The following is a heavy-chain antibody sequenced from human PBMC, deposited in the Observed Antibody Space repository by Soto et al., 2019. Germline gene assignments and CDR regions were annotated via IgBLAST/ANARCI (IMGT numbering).Heavy chain of an antibody. CDR2: ISAYNGNT. Sequence: QVQLVQSGAEVKKPGASVKVSRKASGYTFTSYGISWVRQAPGQGLEWMGWISAYNGNTNYAQKLQGRVTMTTDTSTNTAYMELRSLRSDDTAVYYCARDRSAGRFGFGELDYWGQGTLVTVSS. J-gene: IGHJ4*02. D-gene: IGHD3-10*01. CDR3: ARDRSAGRFGFGELDY. V-gene: IGHV1-18*01. CDR1: GYTFTSYG.